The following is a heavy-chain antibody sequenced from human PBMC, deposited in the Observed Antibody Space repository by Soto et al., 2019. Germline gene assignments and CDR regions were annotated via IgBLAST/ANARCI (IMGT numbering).Heavy chain of an antibody. CDR3: ARADYYDSSGYYPSYYYYGMDV. CDR1: GYTFTSYY. V-gene: IGHV1-46*01. Sequence: ASVKVSCKASGYTFTSYYMRWVRQAPGQGLEWMGIINPSGGSTSYAQKFQGRVTMTRDTSTSTVYMELSSLRSEDTAVYYCARADYYDSSGYYPSYYYYGMDVWGQGTTVTVSS. CDR2: INPSGGST. D-gene: IGHD3-22*01. J-gene: IGHJ6*02.